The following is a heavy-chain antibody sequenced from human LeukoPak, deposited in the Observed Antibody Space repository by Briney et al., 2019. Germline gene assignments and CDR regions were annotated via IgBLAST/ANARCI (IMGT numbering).Heavy chain of an antibody. CDR1: GYTFTSYD. CDR3: STNYYDSSGYYYVGNYYYGMDV. CDR2: ISAYNGNT. J-gene: IGHJ6*02. Sequence: GASVKVSCKASGYTFTSYDINWVRQATGQGLEWMGWISAYNGNTNYAQKLQGRVTMTTDTSTSTAYMELRSLRSDDTAVYYCSTNYYDSSGYYYVGNYYYGMDVWGQGTTVTVSS. V-gene: IGHV1-18*01. D-gene: IGHD3-22*01.